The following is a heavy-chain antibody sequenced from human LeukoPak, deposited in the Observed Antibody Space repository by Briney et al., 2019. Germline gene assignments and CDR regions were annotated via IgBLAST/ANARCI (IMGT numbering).Heavy chain of an antibody. CDR2: INHSGST. CDR3: AFSRGSGWYLGWFDP. Sequence: SETPSLTCAVYGGSFSGYYWSWIRQPPGKGLEWIGEINHSGSTNYNPSLKSRVTISVDTSKNQFSLKLSSVTAADTAVYYCAFSRGSGWYLGWFDPWGQGTLVTVSS. J-gene: IGHJ5*02. D-gene: IGHD6-19*01. CDR1: GGSFSGYY. V-gene: IGHV4-34*01.